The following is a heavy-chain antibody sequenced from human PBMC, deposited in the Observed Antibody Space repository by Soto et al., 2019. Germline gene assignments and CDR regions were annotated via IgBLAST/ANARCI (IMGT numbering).Heavy chain of an antibody. CDR1: GFTFSNYA. V-gene: IGHV3-23*01. D-gene: IGHD6-6*01. CDR2: VNSGGGGT. Sequence: EVLLLDSGGGLVQPGGSLRLSCAASGFTFSNYAMTWVRQAPGKGREWISTVNSGGGGTYYADSVKGRFTISRDNSKNTLYLQVSSLRAEDTAVYYCGKRRLGRGIDYWGQGILVTVSS. J-gene: IGHJ4*02. CDR3: GKRRLGRGIDY.